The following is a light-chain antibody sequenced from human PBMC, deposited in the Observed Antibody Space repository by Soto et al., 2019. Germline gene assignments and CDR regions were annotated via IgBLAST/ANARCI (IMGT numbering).Light chain of an antibody. J-gene: IGKJ4*01. Sequence: AMRMTQSPSSVSGSRVDIGGSSCRASQGISSYLAWYQQKPGKAPKLLIYAASTLQSGVPSRFSGSGSGTDFTLTISCLQSQDFATYYCQQYYSYPPTFGGGTKVDIK. CDR3: QQYYSYPPT. CDR2: AAS. V-gene: IGKV1-8*01. CDR1: QGISSY.